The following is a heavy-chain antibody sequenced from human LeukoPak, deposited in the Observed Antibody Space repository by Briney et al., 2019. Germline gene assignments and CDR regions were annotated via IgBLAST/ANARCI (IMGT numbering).Heavy chain of an antibody. Sequence: NSSETLSLTCAVYGGSFSGYYWSWIRQPPGKGLEWIGEINHSGSTNYNPSLKSRVIISVDTSKNQFSLKLSSVTAADTAVYYCARPYSARYYFDYWGQGTLVTVSS. CDR1: GGSFSGYY. CDR2: INHSGST. CDR3: ARPYSARYYFDY. D-gene: IGHD6-13*01. V-gene: IGHV4-34*01. J-gene: IGHJ4*02.